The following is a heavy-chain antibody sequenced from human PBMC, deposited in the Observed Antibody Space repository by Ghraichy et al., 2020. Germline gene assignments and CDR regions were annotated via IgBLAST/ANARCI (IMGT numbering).Heavy chain of an antibody. J-gene: IGHJ2*01. CDR2: ISGYNDNT. V-gene: IGHV1-18*01. CDR1: GNNFPRYG. CDR3: ATVTKDWFFDL. Sequence: ASVKVSCKASGNNFPRYGVNWVRQAPGQGLEWIGGISGYNDNTNYAQQFQGRVTMTTDKSTNTAYMELNSLTSDHTAVYYCATVTKDWFFDLWGRGTLVTVSS.